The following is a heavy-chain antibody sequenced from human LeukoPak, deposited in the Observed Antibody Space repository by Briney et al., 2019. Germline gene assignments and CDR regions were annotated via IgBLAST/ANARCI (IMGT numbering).Heavy chain of an antibody. V-gene: IGHV3-21*01. Sequence: GGSLRLSCAASGFTFSSYSMNWVRQAPGKGLEWVSSISSSSSYIYYADSVKGRFTISRDNAKNSLYLQMNSLRAEDTAVYYCAREGPEGSEYQLPLDYWGQGTLVTVSS. J-gene: IGHJ4*02. CDR3: AREGPEGSEYQLPLDY. CDR1: GFTFSSYS. CDR2: ISSSSSYI. D-gene: IGHD2-2*01.